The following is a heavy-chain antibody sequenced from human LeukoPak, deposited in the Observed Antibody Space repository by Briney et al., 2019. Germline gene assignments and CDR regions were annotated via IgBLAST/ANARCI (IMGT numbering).Heavy chain of an antibody. CDR2: ISYDGSNK. J-gene: IGHJ4*02. D-gene: IGHD1-26*01. CDR1: GFTFSSYA. Sequence: GGSLRLSCAASGFTFSSYAMHWVRQAPGKGLEWVAVISYDGSNKYYADSVKGRFTISRDNSKNTLYLQMNSLRAEDTAVYYCARVGLGGFDYWGQGTLVTVSS. V-gene: IGHV3-30-3*01. CDR3: ARVGLGGFDY.